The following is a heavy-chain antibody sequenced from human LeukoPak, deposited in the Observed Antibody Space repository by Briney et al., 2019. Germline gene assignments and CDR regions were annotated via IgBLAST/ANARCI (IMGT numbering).Heavy chain of an antibody. CDR1: GGTFSSYA. CDR3: ARDLRITMVRGAFYMDV. Sequence: ASVKVSCKASGGTFSSYAISWVRQAPGQGLEWMGGIIPIFGTANYAQKFQGRVTITADESTSTAYMELSSLRSEDTAVYYCARDLRITMVRGAFYMDVWGKGTTVTVSS. J-gene: IGHJ6*03. V-gene: IGHV1-69*13. CDR2: IIPIFGTA. D-gene: IGHD3-10*01.